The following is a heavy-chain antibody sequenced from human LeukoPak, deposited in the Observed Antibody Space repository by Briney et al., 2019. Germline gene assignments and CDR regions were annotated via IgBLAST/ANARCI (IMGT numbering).Heavy chain of an antibody. D-gene: IGHD5-24*01. V-gene: IGHV3-66*01. CDR1: EFSVGSNY. CDR2: IYSGGST. CDR3: TRDRPEMATTEFDY. J-gene: IGHJ4*02. Sequence: PGGSLRLSCAASEFSVGSNYMTWVRQAPGKGLEWVSLIYSGGSTYYADSVKGRFTISRDDSKSIAYLQMNSLKTEDTAVYYCTRDRPEMATTEFDYWGQGTLVTVSS.